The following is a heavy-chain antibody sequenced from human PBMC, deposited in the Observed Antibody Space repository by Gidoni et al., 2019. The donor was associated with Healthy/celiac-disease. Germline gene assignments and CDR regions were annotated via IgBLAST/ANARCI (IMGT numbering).Heavy chain of an antibody. CDR3: AREGDIVASDHQNDAFDI. V-gene: IGHV4-38-2*02. D-gene: IGHD5-12*01. CDR1: GYSSSSGYY. J-gene: IGHJ3*02. Sequence: QVQLQEAGPGLVKPSATLSLTCAVSGYSSSSGYYWGWIRQPPGKGLELIGSIYHSGSTYSHPSLKSRVTLSVDTYKTQFSLKLSSVTAAYTAVYYCAREGDIVASDHQNDAFDIWGQGTMVTVSS. CDR2: IYHSGST.